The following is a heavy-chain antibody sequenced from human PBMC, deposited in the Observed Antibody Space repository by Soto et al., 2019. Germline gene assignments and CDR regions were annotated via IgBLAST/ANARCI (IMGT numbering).Heavy chain of an antibody. CDR2: VYHSGNT. D-gene: IGHD2-2*01. Sequence: QVQLQESGPGLVNASGTLSLTCGVSGGSISTNNWWSWVRQPPGQGLEWIAEVYHSGNTNYNPSLKSRLTISVDKSKNQFSLRLTSVTAADSAVYYCARAKLCNTLSCPHSFDTWGQGTLVTVSS. CDR1: GGSISTNNW. V-gene: IGHV4-4*02. CDR3: ARAKLCNTLSCPHSFDT. J-gene: IGHJ4*02.